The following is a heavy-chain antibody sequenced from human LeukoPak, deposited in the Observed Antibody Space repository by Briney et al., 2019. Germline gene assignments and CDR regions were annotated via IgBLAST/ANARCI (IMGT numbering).Heavy chain of an antibody. Sequence: GGSLRLSCAASGFTFSSYGMHWVRQAPGKGLEWVAVISYDGSNKYYADSVKGRFTISRDNSKNTLYLQMNSLRAEDTAVYYCARPRGSSGWYGDGFDIWGQGTMVTVSP. D-gene: IGHD6-19*01. CDR3: ARPRGSSGWYGDGFDI. CDR2: ISYDGSNK. CDR1: GFTFSSYG. V-gene: IGHV3-30*03. J-gene: IGHJ3*02.